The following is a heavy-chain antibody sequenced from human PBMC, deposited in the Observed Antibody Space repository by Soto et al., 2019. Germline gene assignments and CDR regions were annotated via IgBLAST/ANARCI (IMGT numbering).Heavy chain of an antibody. Sequence: ASVKVSCKASGYTLNSYAMHWVRQANGQRLEWMGWINAGNGNTKYSQKFQGRVTITRDTSASTAYMGLSSLRSEDTAVYYCARVTRYYGDYYYFDYWGQGTLVTVSS. V-gene: IGHV1-3*01. D-gene: IGHD4-17*01. CDR3: ARVTRYYGDYYYFDY. J-gene: IGHJ4*02. CDR2: INAGNGNT. CDR1: GYTLNSYA.